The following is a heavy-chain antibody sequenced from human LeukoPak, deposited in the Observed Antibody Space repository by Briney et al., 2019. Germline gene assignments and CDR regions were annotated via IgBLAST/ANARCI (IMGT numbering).Heavy chain of an antibody. J-gene: IGHJ4*02. Sequence: PGGSLRLSCAASGFTFSDYYMSWVRQAPGKGLEWVSVIYSGGSTYYADSVKGRFTISRDNSKNTLFLQMNSLRAEDTAVYYCARYDVAQDYFDYWGQGTLVTVSS. CDR3: ARYDVAQDYFDY. CDR1: GFTFSDYY. CDR2: IYSGGST. V-gene: IGHV3-66*01. D-gene: IGHD1-1*01.